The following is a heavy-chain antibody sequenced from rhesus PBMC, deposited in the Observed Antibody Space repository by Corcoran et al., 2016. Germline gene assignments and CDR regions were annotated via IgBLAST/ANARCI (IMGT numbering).Heavy chain of an antibody. CDR2: SNGNSGST. CDR1: GASISSYW. Sequence: QVQLQESGPGLVKPSETLSLTCAVSGASISSYWWSWIRQSPGKGLEWIGESNGNSGSTSYNPTLKSRVTISKDASKNQFSLKVNSVTAADTAVYYCARKYSGSWNRFDVWGPGVLVTVSS. J-gene: IGHJ5-1*01. CDR3: ARKYSGSWNRFDV. D-gene: IGHD6-25*01. V-gene: IGHV4-80*01.